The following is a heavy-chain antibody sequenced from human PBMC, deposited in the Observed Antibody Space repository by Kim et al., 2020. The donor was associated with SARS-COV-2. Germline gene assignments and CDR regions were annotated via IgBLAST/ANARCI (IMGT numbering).Heavy chain of an antibody. CDR1: GYTLTELS. D-gene: IGHD6-13*01. J-gene: IGHJ4*02. CDR2: FDPEDGET. Sequence: ASVKVSCKVSGYTLTELSMYWVRQAPGKGLEWMGGFDPEDGETIYAQKFQGRVTMSEDTSTDTAYMELSSLRSEDTAVYYCATAGEAAAVLYYFDYWGQGTLLPLSS. CDR3: ATAGEAAAVLYYFDY. V-gene: IGHV1-24*01.